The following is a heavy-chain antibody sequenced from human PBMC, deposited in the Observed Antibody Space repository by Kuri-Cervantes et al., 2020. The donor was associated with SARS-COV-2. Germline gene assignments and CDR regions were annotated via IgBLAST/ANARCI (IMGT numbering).Heavy chain of an antibody. Sequence: LRLSCTVSAGYVSSGGYYWSWIRQRPGKGLEWIGYIYYRGNTYYNPSLKSRVSISIDTSKNQFSLQLSSVTAADTAVYYCARDPHYYDTNGQDYPWYFDLWGRGTLVTVSS. CDR2: IYYRGNT. D-gene: IGHD3-22*01. CDR1: AGYVSSGGYY. CDR3: ARDPHYYDTNGQDYPWYFDL. V-gene: IGHV4-31*03. J-gene: IGHJ2*01.